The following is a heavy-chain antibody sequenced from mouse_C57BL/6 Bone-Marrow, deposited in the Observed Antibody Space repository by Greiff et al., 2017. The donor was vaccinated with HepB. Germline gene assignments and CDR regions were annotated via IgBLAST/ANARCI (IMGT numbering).Heavy chain of an antibody. CDR1: GFSLTSYG. CDR3: ARQEDHYYGSSPYYAMDY. Sequence: VQLQESGPGLVAPSQSLSITCTVSGFSLTSYGVHWVRQPPGKGLEWLVVIWSDGSTTYNSALKSRLSISKDNSKSQVFLKMNSLQTDDTAMYYCARQEDHYYGSSPYYAMDYWGQGTSVTVSS. D-gene: IGHD1-1*01. CDR2: IWSDGST. V-gene: IGHV2-6-1*01. J-gene: IGHJ4*01.